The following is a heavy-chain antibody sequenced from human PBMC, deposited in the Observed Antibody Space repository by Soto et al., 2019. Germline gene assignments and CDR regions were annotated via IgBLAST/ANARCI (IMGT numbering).Heavy chain of an antibody. CDR3: ARAMGDWATYYYYYGLDV. Sequence: SETLSLTCTVSGGSMSGSISNFYWSWIRQPPGKGLEWIGSIYYSGATNYNPSLKSRVTISVDTSKNQFSLKVNSVTAADTAMYYCARAMGDWATYYYYYGLDVWGQGTTVTVSS. CDR1: GGSMSGSISNFY. V-gene: IGHV4-61*01. J-gene: IGHJ6*02. CDR2: IYYSGAT. D-gene: IGHD3-9*01.